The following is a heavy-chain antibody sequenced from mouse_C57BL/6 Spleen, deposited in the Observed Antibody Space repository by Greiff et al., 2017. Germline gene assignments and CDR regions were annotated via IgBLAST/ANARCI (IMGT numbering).Heavy chain of an antibody. Sequence: EVHLVESGGGLVQPGGSLSLSCAASGFTFTDYYMSWVRQPPGKALEWLGFIRNKANGYTTEYSASVKGRFTISSDNSQSILYLQMNALRAEDSANYYWSRYPWDVHAMDYGGQRTSVTVSS. CDR1: GFTFTDYY. CDR3: SRYPWDVHAMDY. CDR2: IRNKANGYTT. V-gene: IGHV7-3*01. D-gene: IGHD4-1*01. J-gene: IGHJ4*01.